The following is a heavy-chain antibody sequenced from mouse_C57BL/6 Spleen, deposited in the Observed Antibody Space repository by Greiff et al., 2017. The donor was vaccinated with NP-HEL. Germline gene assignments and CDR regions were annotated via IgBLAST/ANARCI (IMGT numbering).Heavy chain of an antibody. D-gene: IGHD1-1*01. CDR2: INPNNGGT. J-gene: IGHJ4*01. V-gene: IGHV1-26*01. Sequence: EVQLQQSGPELVKPGASVKMSCKASGYTFTDYYMNWVKQSHGKSLEWIGDINPNNGGTSYNQKFKGKATLTVDKSSSTAYMELRSLTSEDSAVYYCARFTTVVAKMDYWGQGTSVTVSS. CDR1: GYTFTDYY. CDR3: ARFTTVVAKMDY.